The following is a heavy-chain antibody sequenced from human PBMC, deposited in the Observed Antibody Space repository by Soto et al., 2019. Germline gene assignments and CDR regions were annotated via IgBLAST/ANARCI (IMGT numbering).Heavy chain of an antibody. Sequence: ASVKVSCKVSGYTLTELSMHWVRQAPGKGLEWMGGFDPEDGETIYAQKFQGRVTMTEDTSTDTAYMELSSLRSEDTAVYYCATDPVGNYYDSSGYYGYWGQGTLVTVSS. CDR1: GYTLTELS. D-gene: IGHD3-22*01. CDR3: ATDPVGNYYDSSGYYGY. J-gene: IGHJ4*02. V-gene: IGHV1-24*01. CDR2: FDPEDGET.